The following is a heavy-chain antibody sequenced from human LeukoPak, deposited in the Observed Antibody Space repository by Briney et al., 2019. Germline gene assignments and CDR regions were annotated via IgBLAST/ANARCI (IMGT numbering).Heavy chain of an antibody. CDR3: ARDRGFSGYDLAY. Sequence: NPSQTLSLTCAVSGDSISTGGYSWSWIRRPPGKGLEWVGYVYHGGSTYYNPSLKSRVTISVDRSKNQFSLMLTSVTAADTAVYYCARDRGFSGYDLAYWGQGILVTVSS. J-gene: IGHJ4*02. CDR1: GDSISTGGYS. V-gene: IGHV4-30-2*01. CDR2: VYHGGST. D-gene: IGHD5-12*01.